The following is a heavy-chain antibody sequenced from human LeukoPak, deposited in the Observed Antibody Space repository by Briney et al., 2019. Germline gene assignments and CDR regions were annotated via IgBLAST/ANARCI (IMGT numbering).Heavy chain of an antibody. V-gene: IGHV1-18*01. D-gene: IGHD2-21*02. Sequence: ASVKVSCKASGYTFTSYGISWVRQAPGQGLEWMGRISAYNGNTNYAQKLQGRVTMTTDTSTSTAYMELRSLRSDDTAVYYCARSAGELAYCGGDCYFDYWGQGTLVTVSS. CDR1: GYTFTSYG. CDR2: ISAYNGNT. CDR3: ARSAGELAYCGGDCYFDY. J-gene: IGHJ4*02.